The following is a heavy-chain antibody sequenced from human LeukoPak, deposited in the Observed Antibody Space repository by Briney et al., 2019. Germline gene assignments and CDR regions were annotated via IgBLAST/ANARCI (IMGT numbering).Heavy chain of an antibody. D-gene: IGHD1-26*01. Sequence: SETLSLTCAVSGYSISSGYYWGWIRQPPGKGLEWIGSIYHSGSTYYNPSLKSRVTISVDTSKNQFSLKLSSVTAADTAVYYCARDSESGSYAAYWGQGTLVTVSS. CDR1: GYSISSGYY. J-gene: IGHJ4*02. V-gene: IGHV4-38-2*02. CDR2: IYHSGST. CDR3: ARDSESGSYAAY.